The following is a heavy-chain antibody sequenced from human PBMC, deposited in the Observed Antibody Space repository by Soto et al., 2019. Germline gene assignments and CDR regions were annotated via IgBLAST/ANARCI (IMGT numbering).Heavy chain of an antibody. CDR3: ARDLPFVYDSSGYIGY. CDR1: GFTFSSYA. CDR2: ISYDGSNK. V-gene: IGHV3-30-3*01. D-gene: IGHD3-22*01. J-gene: IGHJ4*02. Sequence: GGALRLSCAASGFTFSSYAMHWVRQAPGKGLEWVAVISYDGSNKYYADSVKGRFTISRDNSKNTLYLQMNSLRAEDTAVYYCARDLPFVYDSSGYIGYWGQGTLVTVSS.